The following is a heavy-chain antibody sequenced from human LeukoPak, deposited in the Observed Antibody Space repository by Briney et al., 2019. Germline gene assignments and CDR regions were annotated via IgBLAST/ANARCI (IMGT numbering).Heavy chain of an antibody. V-gene: IGHV1-69*13. Sequence: SVKVSCKASGGTFSSYAISWVRQAPGQGLEWMGGIIPIFGTANYAQKFQGRVTITADESTSTTYMELSSLRSEDTAVYYCARAFRDPGCFDLWGRGTLVTVSS. CDR2: IIPIFGTA. CDR1: GGTFSSYA. J-gene: IGHJ2*01. D-gene: IGHD3-10*01. CDR3: ARAFRDPGCFDL.